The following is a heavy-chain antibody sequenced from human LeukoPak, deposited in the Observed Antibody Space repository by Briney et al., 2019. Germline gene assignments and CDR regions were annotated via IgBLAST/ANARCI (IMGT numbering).Heavy chain of an antibody. Sequence: GGSLRLSCAASGFTFSSDWMSLVRQAPRKRQEWGANIKQDGSETYYVDSVKGRFTISRDNAKNSLYLQMNSLRAEDTAVYYCARDSAYYYGSGSYSVYYYYYYGMDVWGQGTTVTVSS. CDR3: ARDSAYYYGSGSYSVYYYYYYGMDV. CDR1: GFTFSSDW. J-gene: IGHJ6*02. V-gene: IGHV3-7*01. CDR2: IKQDGSET. D-gene: IGHD3-10*01.